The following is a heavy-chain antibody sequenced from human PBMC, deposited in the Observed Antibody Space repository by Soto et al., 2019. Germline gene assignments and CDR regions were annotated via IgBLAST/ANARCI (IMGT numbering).Heavy chain of an antibody. D-gene: IGHD4-17*01. J-gene: IGHJ4*02. CDR2: ISYDGSNK. V-gene: IGHV3-30-3*01. Sequence: QVQLVESGGGVVQPGRSLRLSCAASGFTFSSYAMHWVRQAPGKGLEWVAVISYDGSNKYYADSVKGRFTISRDNSKNTLYLQRNSLRAEDTAVYYCARDIATVVTMGIDYWGQGTLVTVSS. CDR3: ARDIATVVTMGIDY. CDR1: GFTFSSYA.